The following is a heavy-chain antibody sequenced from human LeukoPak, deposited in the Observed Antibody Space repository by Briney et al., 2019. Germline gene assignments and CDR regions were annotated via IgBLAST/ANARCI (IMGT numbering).Heavy chain of an antibody. Sequence: GGSLRLSCEASGFTFSNYWMHWVRQDPGKGLVWVSGINWNGGSTGYADSVKGRFTISRDNAKNSLYLQMNSLRAEDTALYYCARSTYYYYYMDVWGKGTTVTVSS. CDR1: GFTFSNYW. J-gene: IGHJ6*03. CDR2: INWNGGST. CDR3: ARSTYYYYYMDV. V-gene: IGHV3-20*04.